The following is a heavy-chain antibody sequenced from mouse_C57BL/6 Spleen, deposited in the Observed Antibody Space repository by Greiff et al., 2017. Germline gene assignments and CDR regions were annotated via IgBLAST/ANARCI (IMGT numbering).Heavy chain of an antibody. CDR3: ARRTDYYAMDY. V-gene: IGHV5-17*01. J-gene: IGHJ4*01. CDR2: ISSGSSTI. Sequence: EVKLMESGGGLVKPGGSLKLSCAASGFTLSDYGMHWVRQAPEKGLEWVAYISSGSSTIYYADTVKGRFTISRDNAKNTLFLQMTSLRSEDTAMYYCARRTDYYAMDYWGQGTSVTVSS. CDR1: GFTLSDYG. D-gene: IGHD4-1*01.